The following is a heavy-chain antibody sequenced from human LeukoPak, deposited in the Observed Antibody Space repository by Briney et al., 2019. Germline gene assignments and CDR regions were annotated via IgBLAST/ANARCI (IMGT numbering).Heavy chain of an antibody. CDR1: GFTFNSYA. CDR3: AKAGSQYYFDY. D-gene: IGHD3-10*01. Sequence: PGGSLRLSCAASGFTFNSYAMHWVRQAPGKGLEWVTFISYDGSNKYYADSVKGRFTISRDDSKNTVYLQMNSLRVEDTAVYYCAKAGSQYYFDYWGQGTLVTVSS. CDR2: ISYDGSNK. V-gene: IGHV3-30*18. J-gene: IGHJ4*02.